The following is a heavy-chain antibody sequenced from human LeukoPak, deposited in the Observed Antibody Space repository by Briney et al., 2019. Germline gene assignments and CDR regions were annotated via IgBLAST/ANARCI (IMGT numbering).Heavy chain of an antibody. CDR2: ISYDGSNK. CDR3: ARHSSGWYFDY. D-gene: IGHD6-19*01. Sequence: GSLRLSCAASGFTFSSYGMHWVRQAPGKGLEWVAVISYDGSNKYYADSVKGRFTISRDNSKNTLYLQMNSLRVEDTAVYYCARHSSGWYFDYWGQGTLVTVSS. J-gene: IGHJ4*02. V-gene: IGHV3-30*03. CDR1: GFTFSSYG.